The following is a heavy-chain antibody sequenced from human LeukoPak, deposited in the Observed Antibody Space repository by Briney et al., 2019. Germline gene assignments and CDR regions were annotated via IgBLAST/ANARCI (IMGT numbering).Heavy chain of an antibody. CDR3: AKARYCSGGTCPEWFDP. CDR2: ISGSGGGT. D-gene: IGHD2-15*01. Sequence: PGGSLRLSCAASGFTFNTYTMSWVRQAPGKGLEWVSTISGSGGGTYYADSVKGRFTISRDNSKNTLYLQMNSLRAEDTAIYYCAKARYCSGGTCPEWFDPWGQGTLVTVSS. J-gene: IGHJ5*02. CDR1: GFTFNTYT. V-gene: IGHV3-23*01.